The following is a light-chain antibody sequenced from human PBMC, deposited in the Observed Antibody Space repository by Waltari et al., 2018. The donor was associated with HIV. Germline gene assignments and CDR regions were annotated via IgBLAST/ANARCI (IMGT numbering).Light chain of an antibody. CDR2: GKT. CDR1: SLRSYD. Sequence: SSELTQDPAVSVALGQTVMITCQGNSLRSYDARWYHQKPGQAPVLVIYGKTNRPSWIPDRFSGSISGNTASLTITGTQAEDEADYYCNSRDSSDTHVVFGGGTKLTVL. V-gene: IGLV3-19*01. J-gene: IGLJ2*01. CDR3: NSRDSSDTHVV.